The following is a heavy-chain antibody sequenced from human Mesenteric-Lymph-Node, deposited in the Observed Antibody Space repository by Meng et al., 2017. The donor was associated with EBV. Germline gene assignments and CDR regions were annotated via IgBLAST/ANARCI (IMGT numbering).Heavy chain of an antibody. D-gene: IGHD4-11*01. V-gene: IGHV4-34*01. CDR3: ARQRSDSRLFDY. CDR1: GGSFSGYY. CDR2: INHSGST. Sequence: VHVKPWGEGLLKPSETLSLTCAVYGGSFSGYYWTWIRQPPGKGLEWIGEINHSGSTIYNPSLKSRITMSVDTSKSQFSLKLSSVTAADTAVYFCARQRSDSRLFDYWGQGTLVTVSS. J-gene: IGHJ4*01.